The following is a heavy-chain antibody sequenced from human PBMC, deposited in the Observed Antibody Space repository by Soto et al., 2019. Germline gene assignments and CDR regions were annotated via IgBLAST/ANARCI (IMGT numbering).Heavy chain of an antibody. CDR2: IYYSGST. Sequence: QVQLQESGPGLVKPSETLSLTCTVSGGSVSSGSYYWSWIRQPPGKGLEWIGYIYYSGSTNYNPSLKSRVTISVDTSKNQFSLKLSSVTAADTAVYYCAREDYGDYGVGALDYWGQGTLVTVSS. V-gene: IGHV4-61*01. CDR3: AREDYGDYGVGALDY. D-gene: IGHD4-17*01. J-gene: IGHJ4*02. CDR1: GGSVSSGSYY.